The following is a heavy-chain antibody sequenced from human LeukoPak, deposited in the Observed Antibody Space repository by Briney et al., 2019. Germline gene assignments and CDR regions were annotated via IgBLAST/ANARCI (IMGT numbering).Heavy chain of an antibody. CDR2: IYYSGST. J-gene: IGHJ6*03. CDR1: GGPISSHY. CDR3: ASHSYDFWSGYYVPYMDV. V-gene: IGHV4-59*07. D-gene: IGHD3-3*01. Sequence: SDTLSLTCTVSGGPISSHYWSWIRQPPGNGLDWIGYIYYSGSTNYNPSLKSRVTISVDTSKNQFSLKLSSVTAADTAVIYCASHSYDFWSGYYVPYMDVWGKGTTVTVSS.